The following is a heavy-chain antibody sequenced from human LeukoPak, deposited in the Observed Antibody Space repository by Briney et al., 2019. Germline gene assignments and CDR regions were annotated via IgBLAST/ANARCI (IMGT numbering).Heavy chain of an antibody. V-gene: IGHV3-73*01. CDR3: TRGYSSSLTGVDV. J-gene: IGHJ6*04. Sequence: GGSLRLSCAASGFTFSGSAMHWVRQASGKGLEWVGRIRSKANSYATAYAASVKGRFTISRDDSKNTAYLQMNSLKTEDTAVYYCTRGYSSSLTGVDVWGKGTTVTVSS. D-gene: IGHD6-13*01. CDR2: IRSKANSYAT. CDR1: GFTFSGSA.